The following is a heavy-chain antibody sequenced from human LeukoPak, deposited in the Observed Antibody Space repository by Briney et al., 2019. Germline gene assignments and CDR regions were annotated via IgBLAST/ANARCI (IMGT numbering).Heavy chain of an antibody. CDR3: ARVVGTSLGYGGTWFDP. D-gene: IGHD4-23*01. CDR2: MNPNNGNT. J-gene: IGHJ5*02. V-gene: IGHV1-8*01. Sequence: ASVKVSCKASGYTFTDYDINWVRQTTGQGLEWMGWMNPNNGNTGYAQKFQGRVTMTRNTPLSTAYMELSSLRSEDTAVYYCARVVGTSLGYGGTWFDPWGQGTLVTVSS. CDR1: GYTFTDYD.